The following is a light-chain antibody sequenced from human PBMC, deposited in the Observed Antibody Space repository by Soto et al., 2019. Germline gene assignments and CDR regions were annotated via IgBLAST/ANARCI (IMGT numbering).Light chain of an antibody. V-gene: IGKV3-20*01. CDR1: QSVSSSY. CDR3: QQYGSSRLT. Sequence: EIVLTQSPGTLSLSPVERATLSCRASQSVSSSYLAWYQQKPGQAPRLLIYGASSRATGIPDRFSGSGSGTDFTFTISRLEPEDFAVYYCQQYGSSRLTFGGGTKVEIK. CDR2: GAS. J-gene: IGKJ4*01.